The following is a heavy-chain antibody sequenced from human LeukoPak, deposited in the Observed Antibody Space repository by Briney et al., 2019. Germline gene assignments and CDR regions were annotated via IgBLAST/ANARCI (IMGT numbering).Heavy chain of an antibody. CDR3: AGETRDYYDSNTDAFDI. D-gene: IGHD3-22*01. CDR2: IYYSGST. CDR1: GGSISSGGYY. Sequence: PSETLSLTCTVSGGSISSGGYYWSWIRQHPGKGLEWIGYIYYSGSTYYNPSLKSRVTISVDTSKNQFSLKLSSVTAADTAVYYCAGETRDYYDSNTDAFDIWGQGTMVTVSS. J-gene: IGHJ3*02. V-gene: IGHV4-31*03.